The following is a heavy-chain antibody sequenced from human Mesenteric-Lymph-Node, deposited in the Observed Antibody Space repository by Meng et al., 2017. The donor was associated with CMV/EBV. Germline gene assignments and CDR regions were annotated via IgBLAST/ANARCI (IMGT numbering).Heavy chain of an antibody. CDR1: GYTFTSYD. V-gene: IGHV1-2*02. CDR3: ARVSLAVADDFDY. J-gene: IGHJ4*02. CDR2: MNPNSGGT. D-gene: IGHD6-19*01. Sequence: ASVKVSCKASGYTFTSYDINWVRQASGQGLEWLGWMNPNSGGTNYAQKFQGRVTMTRDTSISTAYMELSRLRSDDTAVYYCARVSLAVADDFDYWGQGTLVTVSS.